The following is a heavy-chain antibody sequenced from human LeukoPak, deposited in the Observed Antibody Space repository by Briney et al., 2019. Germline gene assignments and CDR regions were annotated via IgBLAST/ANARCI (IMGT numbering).Heavy chain of an antibody. CDR2: IKRNSNTI. V-gene: IGHV3-48*04. CDR3: ASRFY. J-gene: IGHJ4*02. CDR1: GLTFSNYS. Sequence: GGSLRLSCTASGLTFSNYSMNWVRQAPGKGLEWLSYIKRNSNTIYYADSVKGRFFISRDNAEKTLYLQMNSLRVEDTGVYFCASRFYWGQGALVTVSS.